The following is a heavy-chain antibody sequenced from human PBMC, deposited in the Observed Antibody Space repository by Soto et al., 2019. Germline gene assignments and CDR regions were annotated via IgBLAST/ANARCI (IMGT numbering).Heavy chain of an antibody. D-gene: IGHD6-6*01. J-gene: IGHJ4*02. V-gene: IGHV1-46*03. Sequence: QVQLVQPGAEVKKPGASVKLSCKASGYTLTSFYIHWVRQAPGQGLEWMGIINPNGGSTNYAHNFQGRVTMTRDTSTSTVYMDLSSLRSEDTAVYYCARGLASGVYWGQGTLVTVSS. CDR2: INPNGGST. CDR3: ARGLASGVY. CDR1: GYTLTSFY.